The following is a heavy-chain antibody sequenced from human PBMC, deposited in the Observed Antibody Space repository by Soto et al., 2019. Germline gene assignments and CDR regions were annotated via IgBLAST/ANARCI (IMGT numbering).Heavy chain of an antibody. CDR1: GYTFTGYY. J-gene: IGHJ6*02. CDR3: ARGGLVRGDYYYYGMDV. V-gene: IGHV1-2*02. Sequence: ASVKVSCKASGYTFTGYYMHWVRQAPGQGLEWMGWINPNSGGTNYAQKFQGRVTMTRDTSSSTADMELSRLRSGDTAVYYCARGGLVRGDYYYYGMDVWGQGTTVTVAS. CDR2: INPNSGGT. D-gene: IGHD6-19*01.